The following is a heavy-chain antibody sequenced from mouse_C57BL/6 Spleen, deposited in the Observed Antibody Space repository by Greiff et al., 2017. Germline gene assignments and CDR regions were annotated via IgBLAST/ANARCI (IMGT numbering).Heavy chain of an antibody. CDR3: ARRYDVYPIYFDY. V-gene: IGHV5-6*01. CDR2: TSSGGSYT. Sequence: EVQLVESGGDLVKPGGSLKLSCAASGFTFSSYGMAWVRQTPDKRLEWVATTSSGGSYTNYPDSVKGRVTISRDNAKNTLYLQMSSLKSEDTAMYYCARRYDVYPIYFDYWGQGTTLTVSS. D-gene: IGHD2-3*01. J-gene: IGHJ2*01. CDR1: GFTFSSYG.